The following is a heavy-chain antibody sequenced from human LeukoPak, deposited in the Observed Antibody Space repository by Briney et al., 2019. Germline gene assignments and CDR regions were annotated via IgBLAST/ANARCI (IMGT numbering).Heavy chain of an antibody. CDR1: GFTFSSYG. V-gene: IGHV3-33*06. J-gene: IGHJ4*02. Sequence: PGGSLRLSCAASGFTFSSYGMHWVRQAPGKGLEWVAVIWYDGSNKYYADSVKGRFTISRDNSKNTLYLQMNSLRVEDTAVYYCAKDFDPRLGELSLPVNWGQGTLVTVSS. CDR2: IWYDGSNK. CDR3: AKDFDPRLGELSLPVN. D-gene: IGHD3-16*02.